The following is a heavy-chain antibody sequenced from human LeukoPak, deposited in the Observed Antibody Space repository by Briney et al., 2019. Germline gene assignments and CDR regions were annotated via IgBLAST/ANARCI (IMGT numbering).Heavy chain of an antibody. V-gene: IGHV4-30-2*01. Sequence: PSQTLSLTCAVSGGSISSGGYSWRWLRQPPGKGLEWIGYIYHSGSTYYNPSLKSRVTISVDRSKNQFSLKLSSVTAADTAVYYCARAPYYYGMDVWGKGTTVTVSS. J-gene: IGHJ6*04. CDR3: ARAPYYYGMDV. CDR1: GGSISSGGYS. CDR2: IYHSGST.